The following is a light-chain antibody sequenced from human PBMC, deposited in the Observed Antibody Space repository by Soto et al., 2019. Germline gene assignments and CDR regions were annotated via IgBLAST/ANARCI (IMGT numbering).Light chain of an antibody. CDR3: QLYGSSPLWT. Sequence: EVVLTQSPGTLSLATGERATLSCRASQSVNSNCLAWYQQKPGQAPRLLIYGASSRAAGIPDRFSGSGSWTDFTLIISRLEPEDFAVYYCQLYGSSPLWTFGQGTKVDMK. V-gene: IGKV3-20*01. CDR1: QSVNSNC. CDR2: GAS. J-gene: IGKJ1*01.